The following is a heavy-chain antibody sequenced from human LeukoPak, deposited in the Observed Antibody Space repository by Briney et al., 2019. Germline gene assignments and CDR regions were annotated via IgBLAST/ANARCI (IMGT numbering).Heavy chain of an antibody. V-gene: IGHV4-38-2*02. Sequence: PSETLSLTCTVSGYSISSAYYWGWIRQPPGKGLEWIATISHGGNTFYNPSLKGRVTISRDTSKNHFSLQLNFLTAADTAVYYGGREAYGDNGGWSDSWGQGTLVTVS. CDR1: GYSISSAYY. D-gene: IGHD4/OR15-4a*01. CDR3: GREAYGDNGGWSDS. J-gene: IGHJ5*01. CDR2: ISHGGNT.